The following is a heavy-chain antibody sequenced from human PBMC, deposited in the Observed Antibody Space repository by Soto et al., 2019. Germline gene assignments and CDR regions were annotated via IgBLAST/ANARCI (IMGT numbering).Heavy chain of an antibody. CDR1: GFAFGNYW. J-gene: IGHJ4*02. CDR2: IKRDASEK. D-gene: IGHD3-10*01. V-gene: IGHV3-7*01. Sequence: EVQLVESGGGLVQPGGSLRLSCAASGFAFGNYWMSWVRQVPGKGLEWLGTIKRDASEKKYVDSVRGRFTMSRDNAKNSLYLQMDSLRGEDTAVDYSARDSGYGSASSVNHYLDYWGQGTLVIVSS. CDR3: ARDSGYGSASSVNHYLDY.